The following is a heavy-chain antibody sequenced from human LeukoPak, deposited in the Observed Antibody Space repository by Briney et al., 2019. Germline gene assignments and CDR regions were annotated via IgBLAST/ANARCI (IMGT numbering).Heavy chain of an antibody. CDR3: ARGNIAVPGTPYYFEY. V-gene: IGHV1-8*02. CDR2: MNPNSGNT. Sequence: ASVKVSCKASGYTFTGYYMHWVRQAPGQGLEWVGWMNPNSGNTYYAQRFQGRVTMTRDTSISTAYMEVSSLRSEDTAVYYCARGNIAVPGTPYYFEYWGQGTLVTVSS. D-gene: IGHD6-19*01. CDR1: GYTFTGYY. J-gene: IGHJ4*02.